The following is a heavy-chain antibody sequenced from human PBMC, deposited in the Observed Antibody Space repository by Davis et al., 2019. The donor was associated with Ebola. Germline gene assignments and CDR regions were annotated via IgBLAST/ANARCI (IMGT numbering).Heavy chain of an antibody. CDR2: ISAYNGNT. J-gene: IGHJ5*02. CDR3: ARDQHDYGDYNWFDP. CDR1: LGTFSSYA. V-gene: IGHV1-18*01. D-gene: IGHD4-17*01. Sequence: ASVTVSCMASLGTFSSYAISWVRHAPVQGLEWMGWISAYNGNTNYAQKLQGRVTMTTDTSTSTAYMELRSLRSDDTAVYYCARDQHDYGDYNWFDPWGQGTLVTVSS.